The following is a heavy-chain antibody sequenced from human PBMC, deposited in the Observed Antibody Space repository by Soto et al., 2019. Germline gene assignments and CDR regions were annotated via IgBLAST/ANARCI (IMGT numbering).Heavy chain of an antibody. CDR1: GFTVSSNY. V-gene: IGHV3-66*01. Sequence: GGSLRLSCAASGFTVSSNYMSWVRQAPGKGLEWVSVIYSGGSTYYADSVKGRFTISRDNSKNTLYLQMNSLRAEDTAVYYCARLDYGDYVNDDYWGQGTLVTVSS. CDR2: IYSGGST. D-gene: IGHD4-17*01. J-gene: IGHJ4*02. CDR3: ARLDYGDYVNDDY.